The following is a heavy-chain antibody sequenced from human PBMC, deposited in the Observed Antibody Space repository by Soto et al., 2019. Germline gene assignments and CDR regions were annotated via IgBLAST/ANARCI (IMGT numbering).Heavy chain of an antibody. Sequence: EVQLLESGGALVQPGGSLSLSCAASGFTFNNYGMSWVRQAPGKGLEWVSSVGKSGGDTYYADSVKGRFTISRDNSENMLFLQMAILRAEDTAVYYCAPLAVAGPNFDYWGQGTLVTVSS. V-gene: IGHV3-23*01. D-gene: IGHD6-19*01. J-gene: IGHJ4*02. CDR1: GFTFNNYG. CDR2: VGKSGGDT. CDR3: APLAVAGPNFDY.